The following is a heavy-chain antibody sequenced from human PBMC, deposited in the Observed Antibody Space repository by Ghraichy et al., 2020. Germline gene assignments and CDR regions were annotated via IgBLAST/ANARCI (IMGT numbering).Heavy chain of an antibody. CDR1: GFTSANYA. J-gene: IGHJ4*02. Sequence: GGSLRLSCAASGFTSANYAMSWVRQAPGKGLEWVSSISGGGGTTKYADSVKGRFSISRDNSKNTLSLQMTSLRLEDTAVYYCARGGGYCSGGSCYLIDYWGQGTLVTVSS. V-gene: IGHV3-23*01. D-gene: IGHD2-15*01. CDR2: ISGGGGTT. CDR3: ARGGGYCSGGSCYLIDY.